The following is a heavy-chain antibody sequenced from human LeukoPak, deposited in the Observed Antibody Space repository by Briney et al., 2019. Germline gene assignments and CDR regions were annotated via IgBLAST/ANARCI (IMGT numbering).Heavy chain of an antibody. D-gene: IGHD6-19*01. CDR3: ARGPNTDSSGWYHFDY. V-gene: IGHV4-59*01. CDR2: IYYSGST. J-gene: IGHJ4*02. Sequence: SETLSLTCTVSGGSFNSYYWSWIRQPPGRGLEWIGYIYYSGSTNYNPSLKSRVTISVDTSKNQFSLKLSSVTAADTAVYYCARGPNTDSSGWYHFDYWGQGTLVTVSS. CDR1: GGSFNSYY.